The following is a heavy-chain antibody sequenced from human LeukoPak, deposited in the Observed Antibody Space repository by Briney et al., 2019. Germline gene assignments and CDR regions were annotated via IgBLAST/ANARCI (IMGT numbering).Heavy chain of an antibody. CDR1: GFIFSTYG. J-gene: IGHJ4*02. CDR3: ARDLSMVRGPLDY. D-gene: IGHD3-10*01. CDR2: IWYDGSDI. V-gene: IGHV3-33*01. Sequence: GRSLRLSCAASGFIFSTYGMHWVRQAPGKGLEWVAVIWYDGSDIYYADSVKGRFTISRDNSKNTLYLQVNSLRAEDTAVYYCARDLSMVRGPLDYLGQGTLVTVSS.